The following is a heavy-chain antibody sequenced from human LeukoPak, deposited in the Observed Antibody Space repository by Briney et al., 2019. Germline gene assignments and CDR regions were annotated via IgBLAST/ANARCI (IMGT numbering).Heavy chain of an antibody. Sequence: PGGSLRLSCAASGFTFSSFAMSWVRQAPGKGLEWVSSISGTGGSTYYADSVKGRFTISRDNSKNTLYLQMNTLRAEDTAVYYCAKESPQPPDYWGQGTLVTVSS. J-gene: IGHJ4*02. CDR2: ISGTGGST. CDR1: GFTFSSFA. V-gene: IGHV3-23*01. CDR3: AKESPQPPDY.